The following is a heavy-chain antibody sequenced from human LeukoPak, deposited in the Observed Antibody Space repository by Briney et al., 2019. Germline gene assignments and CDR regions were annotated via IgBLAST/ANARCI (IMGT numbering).Heavy chain of an antibody. CDR3: ARITIFGVAERDEVDY. CDR1: GGSISSGGYY. D-gene: IGHD3-3*01. Sequence: SETLSLTCTVSGGSISSGGYYWSWIRQHPGKGLEWIGYICYSGSTYYNPSLKSRVTMSVDTSKNQFSLKLSSVTAADTAVYYCARITIFGVAERDEVDYWGQGTLVTVSS. V-gene: IGHV4-31*03. CDR2: ICYSGST. J-gene: IGHJ4*02.